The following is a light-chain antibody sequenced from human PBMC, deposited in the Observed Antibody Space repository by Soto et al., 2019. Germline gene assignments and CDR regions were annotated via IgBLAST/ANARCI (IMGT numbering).Light chain of an antibody. CDR2: GNS. J-gene: IGLJ1*01. Sequence: QSVLTQPPSVSGAPGQRVTISCTGSSSNIGAGYDVHWYQQLPGTAPKLLIYGNSNRPSGVPDRFSGYKYGTSASLAITGLQAEDEADYSCQSYDSSLSGYVFGTGTKLTLL. CDR1: SSNIGAGYD. CDR3: QSYDSSLSGYV. V-gene: IGLV1-40*01.